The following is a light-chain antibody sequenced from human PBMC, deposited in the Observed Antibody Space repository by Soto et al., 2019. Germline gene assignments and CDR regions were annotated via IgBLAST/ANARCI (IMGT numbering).Light chain of an antibody. V-gene: IGLV7-46*01. CDR3: LLSYNGPYV. Sequence: QAVLTQEPSVTVSPGGTVTLSCSSSTGAVTNGHYLYWFQQKPGQAPRTLIYDTANRHSWAPARFSGSLLGSKAALTLSGAPPEDEAEYYCLLSYNGPYVFGTGTKVTVL. CDR1: TGAVTNGHY. J-gene: IGLJ1*01. CDR2: DTA.